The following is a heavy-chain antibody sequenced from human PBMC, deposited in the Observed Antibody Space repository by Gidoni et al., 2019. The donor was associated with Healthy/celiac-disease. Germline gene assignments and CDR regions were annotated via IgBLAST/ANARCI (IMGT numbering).Heavy chain of an antibody. CDR3: TTYYYDSSGYLRPFDI. CDR1: GFTFGAYA. J-gene: IGHJ3*02. CDR2: IRSKAYGGTT. Sequence: EVQLVESGGGLVKPGRSLRLSCTASGFTFGAYAMSWFRQAPGKGLEWVGFIRSKAYGGTTEYAASVKGRFTISRDDSKSIAYLQMNSLKTEDTAVYYCTTYYYDSSGYLRPFDIWGQGTMVTVSS. V-gene: IGHV3-49*05. D-gene: IGHD3-22*01.